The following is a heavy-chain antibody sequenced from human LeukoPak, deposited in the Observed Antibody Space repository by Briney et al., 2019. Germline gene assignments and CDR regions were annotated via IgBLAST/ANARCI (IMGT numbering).Heavy chain of an antibody. CDR1: GFTLITYS. CDR3: AREILEPGKTHEY. J-gene: IGHJ4*02. CDR2: ISSSSDTI. Sequence: GGSLRLSCAASGFTLITYSMNWVRQAPGKGLEWVSYISSSSDTIYYADSVKGRFTISRDNAKNTLYLQMDSLRAEDTAMYYCAREILEPGKTHEYWGQGTLVTVSS. V-gene: IGHV3-48*04. D-gene: IGHD1-1*01.